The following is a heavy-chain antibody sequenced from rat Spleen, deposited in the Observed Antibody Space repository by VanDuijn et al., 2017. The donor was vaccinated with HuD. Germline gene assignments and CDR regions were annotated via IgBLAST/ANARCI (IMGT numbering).Heavy chain of an antibody. CDR2: INYDGSST. J-gene: IGHJ2*01. Sequence: EVQLVESGGDLVQPGRSLKLSCAASGFTFSDHNMAWVRQAPKKGLEWVATINYDGSSTYYRDSVKGRYTISRDNAENTAYLQMNSLWSEDTATYYCAVAGYGYWGQGVVVTVSS. CDR1: GFTFSDHN. D-gene: IGHD4-3*01. CDR3: AVAGYGY. V-gene: IGHV5-7*01.